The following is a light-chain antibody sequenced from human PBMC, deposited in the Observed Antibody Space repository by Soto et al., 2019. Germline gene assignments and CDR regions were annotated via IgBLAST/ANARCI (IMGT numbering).Light chain of an antibody. V-gene: IGLV2-23*01. CDR2: EGS. J-gene: IGLJ1*01. CDR1: SSDVGSYNL. CDR3: CSYAGSYV. Sequence: QSVLTQPASVSGSPGQSITISCTGTSSDVGSYNLVSWYQQHPGKAPKLMIYEGSKRPSGVSNRFSGSKSGNTASLTISGLQAEDGADYYCCSYAGSYVFGTGTKLTVL.